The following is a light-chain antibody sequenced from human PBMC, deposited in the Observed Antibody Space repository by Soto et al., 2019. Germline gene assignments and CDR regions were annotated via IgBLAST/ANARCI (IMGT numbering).Light chain of an antibody. CDR2: DAS. J-gene: IGKJ5*01. Sequence: AIQLTQSPSSLSASVGDRVTITCRASQGISSALAWYQQKPGKAPKLLIYDASSLESGVPSRFSGSGSGTDFTLTISSLQPDDFATYYCQQFNNYPHTFGQGTRLEIK. CDR3: QQFNNYPHT. V-gene: IGKV1D-13*01. CDR1: QGISSA.